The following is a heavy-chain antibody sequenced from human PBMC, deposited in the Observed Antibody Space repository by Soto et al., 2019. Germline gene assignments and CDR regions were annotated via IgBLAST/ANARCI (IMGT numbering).Heavy chain of an antibody. V-gene: IGHV1-18*01. Sequence: QVQLVQSGAEVKKPGASVKVSCKASGYTFTSYGISWVRQAPGQGLEWMGWISAYNGNTNYAQKLQGRVTMTTDTSTSTAYMELRSLRSDVTAVYYCARVPVREMATISPSDYWGQGTLVTVSS. CDR1: GYTFTSYG. CDR2: ISAYNGNT. D-gene: IGHD5-12*01. CDR3: ARVPVREMATISPSDY. J-gene: IGHJ4*02.